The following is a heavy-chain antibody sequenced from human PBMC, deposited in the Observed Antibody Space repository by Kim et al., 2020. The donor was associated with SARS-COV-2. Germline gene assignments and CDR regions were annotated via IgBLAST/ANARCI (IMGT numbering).Heavy chain of an antibody. Sequence: GGSLRLSCVASGFALSTKAMHWVRQAPGKGLEWVAFVSADGSDKYYADSVKGRLIVSRDNSKNMVYLQMNSLRTEDTAIYYCARGLGVPAAMFDFWGQGT. CDR1: GFALSTKA. CDR2: VSADGSDK. CDR3: ARGLGVPAAMFDF. J-gene: IGHJ4*02. D-gene: IGHD2-2*01. V-gene: IGHV3-30*04.